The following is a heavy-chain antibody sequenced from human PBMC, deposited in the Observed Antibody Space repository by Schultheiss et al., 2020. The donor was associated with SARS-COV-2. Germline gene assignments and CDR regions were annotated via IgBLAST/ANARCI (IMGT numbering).Heavy chain of an antibody. D-gene: IGHD1-26*01. Sequence: SVKVSCKASGGTFSSYAISWVRQAPGQGLEWMGRIIPILGIANYAQKFQGRVTMTRNTSISTAYMELSSPRSEDTAVYYCARGGTWELRLVDYWGQGTLVTVSS. CDR3: ARGGTWELRLVDY. V-gene: IGHV1-69*04. CDR1: GGTFSSYA. J-gene: IGHJ4*02. CDR2: IIPILGIA.